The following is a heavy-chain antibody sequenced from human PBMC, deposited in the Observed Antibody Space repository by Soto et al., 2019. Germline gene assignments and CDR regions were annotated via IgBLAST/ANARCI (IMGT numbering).Heavy chain of an antibody. V-gene: IGHV1-2*02. Sequence: ASVKVSCKASGYTFTGYYMHWVRQAPGQGLEWMGWINPNSGGTNYAQKFQGRVTMTRDTSISTAYMELSRLRSDDTAVYYCETEGGYAKYFDYWGQGTLVTVSS. CDR3: ETEGGYAKYFDY. CDR2: INPNSGGT. D-gene: IGHD5-12*01. CDR1: GYTFTGYY. J-gene: IGHJ4*02.